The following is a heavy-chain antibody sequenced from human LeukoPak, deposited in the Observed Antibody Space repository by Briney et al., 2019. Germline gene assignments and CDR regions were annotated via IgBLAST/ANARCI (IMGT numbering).Heavy chain of an antibody. V-gene: IGHV3-21*01. CDR2: INALSNDI. D-gene: IGHD2-2*01. CDR1: GFTFSGYT. Sequence: GGSLRLSCAASGFTFSGYTMNWVRQAPGKGLEWVSSINALSNDIHYRDSLKGRFTISRDNAKNSLFLQMNSLRAEDTAVYYCAAYQLHKDWGQGTLVTVSS. J-gene: IGHJ4*02. CDR3: AAYQLHKD.